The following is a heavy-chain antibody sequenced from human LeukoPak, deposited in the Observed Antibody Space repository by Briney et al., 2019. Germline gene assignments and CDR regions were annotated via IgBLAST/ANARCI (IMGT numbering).Heavy chain of an antibody. CDR2: ISGSGGST. CDR3: ARASSGWYKGGGDY. CDR1: GFTFSSYA. D-gene: IGHD6-19*01. V-gene: IGHV3-23*01. Sequence: GGSLRLSCAASGFTFSSYAMSWVRQAPGKGLEWVSAISGSGGSTYYADSVKGRFTISRDNSKNTLYLQMNSLRAEDTAVYYCARASSGWYKGGGDYWGQGTLVTVSS. J-gene: IGHJ4*02.